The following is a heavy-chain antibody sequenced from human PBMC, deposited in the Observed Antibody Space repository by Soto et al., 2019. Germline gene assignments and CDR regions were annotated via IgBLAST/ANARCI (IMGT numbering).Heavy chain of an antibody. J-gene: IGHJ6*02. CDR1: GDSVGNGPYY. D-gene: IGHD1-26*01. CDR2: IYYSGST. Sequence: QVRLQESGPGLVKPSESLSLSCLVSGDSVGNGPYYWSWIRQSPGEGLEWIAYIYYSGSTNVNPSLEARVNISIYMSKIQFFLELRSVTAADAAVYFCARVGSSCHSGGCYYYYGLGVWGQGTTVAISS. V-gene: IGHV4-61*01. CDR3: ARVGSSCHSGGCYYYYGLGV.